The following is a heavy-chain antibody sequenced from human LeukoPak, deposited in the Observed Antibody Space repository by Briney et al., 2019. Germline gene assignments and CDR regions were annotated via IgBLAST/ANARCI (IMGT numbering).Heavy chain of an antibody. D-gene: IGHD2-2*01. CDR1: GYSISSGYY. V-gene: IGHV4-38-2*02. J-gene: IGHJ4*02. CDR3: AQYCSSTSSYLDY. CDR2: IYHSGST. Sequence: SETLSLTCTVSGYSISSGYYWGWIRQPPGKGLEWIGSIYHSGSTYYNPSLKSRVTISVDTSKNQFSLKLSSVTAADTAVYYCAQYCSSTSSYLDYWGQGTLVTVSS.